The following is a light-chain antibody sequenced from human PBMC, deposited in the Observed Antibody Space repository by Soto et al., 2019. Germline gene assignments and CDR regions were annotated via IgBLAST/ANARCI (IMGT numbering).Light chain of an antibody. V-gene: IGLV2-8*01. Sequence: QSALTQPPSASGSLGQSVTISCTGTSSDIGTYDYVSWYQQHPGRAPKLISFEVSKRPSGVPDRFSGSKSGNTASLIVSGLQPDDEAEYHCTSYTGDDFTFVFGTGTKVTV. J-gene: IGLJ1*01. CDR2: EVS. CDR3: TSYTGDDFTFV. CDR1: SSDIGTYDY.